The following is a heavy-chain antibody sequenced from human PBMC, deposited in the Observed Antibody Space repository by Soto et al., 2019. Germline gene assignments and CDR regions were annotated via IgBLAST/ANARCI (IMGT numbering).Heavy chain of an antibody. CDR1: GYTFTGSY. CDR2: INPNSGGT. V-gene: IGHV1-2*02. D-gene: IGHD1-26*01. CDR3: ARDRSLGANWFDP. Sequence: GASVKVSCKASGYTFTGSYMHWVRQAPGQGLEWMGWINPNSGGTNYAQKFQGRVTMTRDTSISTAYMELSRLISDDTAVYYCARDRSLGANWFDPWGQGTLVTVSS. J-gene: IGHJ5*02.